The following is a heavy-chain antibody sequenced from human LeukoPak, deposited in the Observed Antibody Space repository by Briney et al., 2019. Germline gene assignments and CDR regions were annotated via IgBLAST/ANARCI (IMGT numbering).Heavy chain of an antibody. D-gene: IGHD6-13*01. J-gene: IGHJ3*02. CDR3: ARDHSSSWSNAFDI. Sequence: VASVKVSCKASGGTFNSYSFSWVRQAPGQGLEWMGGIIPIFGTANYAQKFQGRVTITADESTSTAYMELSSLRSEDAAVYYCARDHSSSWSNAFDIWGQGTMVTVSS. V-gene: IGHV1-69*13. CDR2: IIPIFGTA. CDR1: GGTFNSYS.